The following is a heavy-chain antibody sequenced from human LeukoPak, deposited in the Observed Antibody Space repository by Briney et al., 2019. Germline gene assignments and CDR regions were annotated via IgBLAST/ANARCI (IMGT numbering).Heavy chain of an antibody. D-gene: IGHD3-16*02. Sequence: PGGSLRLSCAASGFTFSNAWMSWVRQAPGKGLEWVSAISGSGGSTYYADSVKGRFTISRDNSKNTLYLQMNSLRAEDTAVYYCAKDGYDYVWGSYRYTDYWGQGTLVTVSS. CDR3: AKDGYDYVWGSYRYTDY. J-gene: IGHJ4*02. V-gene: IGHV3-23*01. CDR2: ISGSGGST. CDR1: GFTFSNAW.